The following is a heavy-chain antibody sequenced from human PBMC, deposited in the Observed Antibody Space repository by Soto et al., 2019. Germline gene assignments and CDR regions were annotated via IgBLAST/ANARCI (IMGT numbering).Heavy chain of an antibody. D-gene: IGHD6-6*01. CDR1: GDSVASNSAA. J-gene: IGHJ3*02. CDR2: TYYRSKWYN. V-gene: IGHV6-1*01. CDR3: ARIQLGYDAFDI. Sequence: PSQTLSLTCAISGDSVASNSAAWTWIRQSPSRGLEWLGRTYYRSKWYNDYAISVKGRLTISPDTSKNQFALHVNSVTPEDTAVYYCARIQLGYDAFDIWGQGTMVTVSS.